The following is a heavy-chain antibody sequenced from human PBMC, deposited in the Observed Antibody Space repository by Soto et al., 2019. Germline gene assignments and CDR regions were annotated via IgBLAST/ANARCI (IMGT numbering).Heavy chain of an antibody. Sequence: GGSLRLSCAASGFTFSSYGMHWVRQAPGKGLEWVAVISYDGSNKYYADSVKGRFTISRDNSKNTLYLQMNSLRAEDTAVYYCAKEKRLYYDFWSGYKTPYGMDVWGQGTTVTVSS. CDR3: AKEKRLYYDFWSGYKTPYGMDV. D-gene: IGHD3-3*01. V-gene: IGHV3-30*18. J-gene: IGHJ6*01. CDR1: GFTFSSYG. CDR2: ISYDGSNK.